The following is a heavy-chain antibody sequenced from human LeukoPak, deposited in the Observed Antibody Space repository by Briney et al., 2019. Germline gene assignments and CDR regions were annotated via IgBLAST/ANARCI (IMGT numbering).Heavy chain of an antibody. D-gene: IGHD1-1*01. V-gene: IGHV3-43*02. CDR3: AKIRKAGTTDYFDY. CDR1: GFTFDDYA. Sequence: PGGSLRLSCAASGFTFDDYAMHWVRQAPGRGLEWVSLISGDGGSTYYADSVKGRFTISRDNSKSSLYLQMNSLRTEDTALYYCAKIRKAGTTDYFDYWGQGTLVTVSS. J-gene: IGHJ4*02. CDR2: ISGDGGST.